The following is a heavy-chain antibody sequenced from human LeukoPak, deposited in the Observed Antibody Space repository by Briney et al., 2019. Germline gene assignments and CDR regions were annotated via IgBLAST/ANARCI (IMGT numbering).Heavy chain of an antibody. D-gene: IGHD2-21*02. CDR2: IYYSGST. CDR1: GGSISSYY. V-gene: IGHV4-59*01. CDR3: AKGLKLLFSHAFDI. J-gene: IGHJ3*02. Sequence: SETLSLTCTVSGGSISSYYWSWIRQPPGKGLEWIGYIYYSGSTNYNPSLKSRVTISVDTSKNQFSLKLSSVTAADTAVYYCAKGLKLLFSHAFDIWGQGTMVTVSS.